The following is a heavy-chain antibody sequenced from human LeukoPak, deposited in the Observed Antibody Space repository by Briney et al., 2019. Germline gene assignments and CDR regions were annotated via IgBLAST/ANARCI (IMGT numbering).Heavy chain of an antibody. V-gene: IGHV1-2*02. J-gene: IGHJ4*02. CDR1: GYTFTGYY. CDR3: ARGAGIVVVPAAILGY. D-gene: IGHD2-2*01. CDR2: INPNSGGT. Sequence: GSSVKVSCKASGYTFTGYYMHWVRQAPGQGLEWMGWINPNSGGTNYAQKFQGRVTMTRDTSISTAYMELSRLRSDDTAVYYCARGAGIVVVPAAILGYWGQGTLVTVSS.